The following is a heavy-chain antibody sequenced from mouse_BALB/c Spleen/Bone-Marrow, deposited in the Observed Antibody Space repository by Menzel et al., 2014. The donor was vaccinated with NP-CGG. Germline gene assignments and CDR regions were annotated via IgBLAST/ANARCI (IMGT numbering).Heavy chain of an antibody. J-gene: IGHJ1*01. V-gene: IGHV4-1*02. D-gene: IGHD1-1*01. CDR1: GFDFSRYW. CDR2: INPDSSTI. Sequence: EVQLQESGGGLVQPGGSLRLSCAASGFDFSRYWMSWVRQAPGKGLEWIGEINPDSSTINYTPSLKDKFIISRDNAKNTLYLQMSKVKSEDTALYYCARLNYYGNLFVWGAGTTVTVSS. CDR3: ARLNYYGNLFV.